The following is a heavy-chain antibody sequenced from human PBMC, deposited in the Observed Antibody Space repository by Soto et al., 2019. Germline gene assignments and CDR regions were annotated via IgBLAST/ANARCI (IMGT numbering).Heavy chain of an antibody. D-gene: IGHD1-7*01. CDR3: ARDHPNRNYGTCFDY. CDR1: GFTFSIYE. V-gene: IGHV3-48*03. J-gene: IGHJ4*02. CDR2: ISSSGINI. Sequence: GGSLRLSCAASGFTFSIYEMNWVRQAPGKGLEWVSYISSSGINIHYADSVKGRFTISRDNAKNSLYLQMNSLRAEDTAVYYCARDHPNRNYGTCFDYWGQGTPVTVSS.